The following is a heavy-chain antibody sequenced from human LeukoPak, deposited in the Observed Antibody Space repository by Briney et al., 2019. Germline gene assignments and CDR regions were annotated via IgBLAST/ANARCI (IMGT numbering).Heavy chain of an antibody. CDR1: GGSVSSGTYY. J-gene: IGHJ4*02. D-gene: IGHD2-21*02. CDR3: ARSRGGACFDY. Sequence: SETLSLTCTVSGGSVSSGTYYWTWIRQPPGKGLEWIGYIHYSGSSNHNPSLKSRVTISVDTSNNQFSLRLTSVTAADTAVYYCARSRGGACFDYWGQGILVTVSS. CDR2: IHYSGSS. V-gene: IGHV4-61*01.